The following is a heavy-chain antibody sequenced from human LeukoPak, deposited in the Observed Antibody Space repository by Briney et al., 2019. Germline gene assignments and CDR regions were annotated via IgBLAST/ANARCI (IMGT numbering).Heavy chain of an antibody. CDR3: ARCDLGGDCYSPDY. J-gene: IGHJ4*02. V-gene: IGHV4-34*01. CDR1: SGSFRGYY. D-gene: IGHD2-21*02. Sequence: PSQTLSPTCTVYSGSFRGYYWSWIRQPPGNGLEWIGEINHSGSTNYNPSLKSRLTISMDMSRNQFSLELSSVTPADRAIYYCARCDLGGDCYSPDYWGQGTLVTVSS. CDR2: INHSGST.